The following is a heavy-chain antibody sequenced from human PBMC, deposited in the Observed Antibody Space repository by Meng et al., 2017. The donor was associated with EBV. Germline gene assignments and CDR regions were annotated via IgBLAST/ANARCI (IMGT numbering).Heavy chain of an antibody. CDR1: GYTFTSYA. V-gene: IGHV1-3*01. Sequence: VQLVQSGAEVKKPGASVKVSCKASGYTFTSYAMHWVGQAPGQRLEWMGWINAGNGNTKYSQKFQGRVTITRDTSASTAYMELSSLRSEDTAVYYCARSGATIFGVVIPTYYFDYWGQGTPVTVSS. CDR3: ARSGATIFGVVIPTYYFDY. J-gene: IGHJ4*02. CDR2: INAGNGNT. D-gene: IGHD3-3*01.